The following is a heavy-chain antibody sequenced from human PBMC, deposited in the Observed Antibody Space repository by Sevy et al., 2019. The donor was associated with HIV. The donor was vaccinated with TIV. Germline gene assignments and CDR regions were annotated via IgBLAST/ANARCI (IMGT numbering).Heavy chain of an antibody. Sequence: SETLSLTCAVSGYSISSGYYWGWIRQPPGKGLEWIGSIYHSGSTYYNPSLKSRVTISVDTSKNQFSLKLSSVTAADTAVYYCASSAVDSCSSPYWYFDHWGRGTLVTVSS. CDR1: GYSISSGYY. V-gene: IGHV4-38-2*01. J-gene: IGHJ2*01. D-gene: IGHD6-6*01. CDR3: ASSAVDSCSSPYWYFDH. CDR2: IYHSGST.